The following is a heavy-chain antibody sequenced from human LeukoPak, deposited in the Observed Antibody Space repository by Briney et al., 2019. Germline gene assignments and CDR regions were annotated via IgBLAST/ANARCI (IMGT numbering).Heavy chain of an antibody. CDR2: ISYDGSNK. V-gene: IGHV3-30*03. D-gene: IGHD3-9*01. CDR1: GFTFSSYG. CDR3: ASMGGYDILTGYYNYGMDV. J-gene: IGHJ6*02. Sequence: GGSLRLSCAASGFTFSSYGTHWVRQAPGKGLEWVAVISYDGSNKYYADSVKGRFTISRDNSKNTLYLQMNSLRAEDTAVYYCASMGGYDILTGYYNYGMDVWGQGTTVTVSS.